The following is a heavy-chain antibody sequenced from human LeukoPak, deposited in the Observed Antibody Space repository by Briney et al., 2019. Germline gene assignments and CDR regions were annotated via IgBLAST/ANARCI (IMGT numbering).Heavy chain of an antibody. Sequence: NPSETLSLTCAVSNISLTGYYWSWIRQSPGKGLEWIGEINHRGSTSYNPSLKSRVTISVDSSKNQFSLKLTSVTAADTAVYYCARAPAGPPYYYMDVWGKGTTVAVSS. CDR1: NISLTGYY. V-gene: IGHV4-34*01. CDR3: ARAPAGPPYYYMDV. J-gene: IGHJ6*03. CDR2: INHRGST.